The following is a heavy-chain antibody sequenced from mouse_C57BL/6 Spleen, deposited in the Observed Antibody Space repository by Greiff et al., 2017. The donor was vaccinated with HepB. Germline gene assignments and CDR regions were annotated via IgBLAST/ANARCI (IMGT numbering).Heavy chain of an antibody. V-gene: IGHV1-50*01. Sequence: QVQLQQPGAELVKPGASVKLSCKASGYTFTSYWMQWVKQRPGQGLEWIGEIDPSDSYTNYNQKFKGKATLTVDTSSSTAYMQLSSLTSEDSAVYYCASLLSWYFDVWGTGTTVTVSS. CDR1: GYTFTSYW. D-gene: IGHD2-1*01. CDR3: ASLLSWYFDV. CDR2: IDPSDSYT. J-gene: IGHJ1*03.